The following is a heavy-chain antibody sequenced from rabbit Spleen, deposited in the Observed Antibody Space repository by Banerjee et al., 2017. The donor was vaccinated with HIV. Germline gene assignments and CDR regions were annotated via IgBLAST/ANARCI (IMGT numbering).Heavy chain of an antibody. CDR3: ARGVNGYTYALTLLNL. V-gene: IGHV1S45*01. J-gene: IGHJ3*01. Sequence: QEQLVESGGGLVKPGASLTLTCKASGFPFSDKAVICWVRQAPGKGLEWITCINALTGKSVYATWAKGRFTLSKTSSTTVTLQMTTLTAADTATYFCARGVNGYTYALTLLNLWGPGTL. D-gene: IGHD6-1*01. CDR1: GFPFSDKAV. CDR2: INALTGKS.